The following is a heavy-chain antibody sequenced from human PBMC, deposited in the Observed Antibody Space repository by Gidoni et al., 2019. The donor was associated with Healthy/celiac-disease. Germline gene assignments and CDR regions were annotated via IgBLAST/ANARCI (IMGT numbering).Heavy chain of an antibody. CDR1: GFPFRSYG. CDR2: ISYDGSNK. J-gene: IGHJ4*02. D-gene: IGHD3-3*01. Sequence: QVQLVESGGGVVQPGWSLRLCCAASGFPFRSYGMHWVRQAPGKGLEWVAVISYDGSNKYYADSVKGRFTISRDNSKNTLYLQMNSLRAEDTAVYYCAKEWYDFWSGYYTSYYFDYWGQGTLVTVSS. CDR3: AKEWYDFWSGYYTSYYFDY. V-gene: IGHV3-30*18.